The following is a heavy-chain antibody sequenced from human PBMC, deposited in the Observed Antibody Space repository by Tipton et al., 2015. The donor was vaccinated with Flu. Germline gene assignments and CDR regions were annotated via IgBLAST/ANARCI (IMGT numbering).Heavy chain of an antibody. Sequence: TASGFIVNTNYMSWVRQAPGKGLEWVSITYSDGGTYYADSVKGRFSMSRDNSKSTVYLHMNSLRLEDTADCYCVRPLGRADGLDVWGQGTTVTVSS. J-gene: IGHJ6*02. CDR3: VRPLGRADGLDV. CDR2: TYSDGGT. CDR1: GFIVNTNY. V-gene: IGHV3-66*04. D-gene: IGHD7-27*01.